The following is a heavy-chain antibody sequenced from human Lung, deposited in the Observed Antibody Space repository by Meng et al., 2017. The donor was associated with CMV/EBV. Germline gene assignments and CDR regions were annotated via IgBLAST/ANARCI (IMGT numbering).Heavy chain of an antibody. CDR1: GYTLRTYD. CDR2: MNANSGNT. D-gene: IGHD6-13*01. Sequence: ASVKVSXKASGYTLRTYDINWVRQATGQGLEWMGWMNANSGNTGYAQKFQGRVSMTRDTSTSTAYMELTSLGSEDTAVYYCARTQIAVEAGGTKTKYYFYGLDVWGQGTTVTVSS. J-gene: IGHJ6*02. V-gene: IGHV1-8*02. CDR3: ARTQIAVEAGGTKTKYYFYGLDV.